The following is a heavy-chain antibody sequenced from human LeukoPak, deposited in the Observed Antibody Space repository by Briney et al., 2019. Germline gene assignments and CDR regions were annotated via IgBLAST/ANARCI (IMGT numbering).Heavy chain of an antibody. D-gene: IGHD6-6*01. CDR2: ISSSSSYI. V-gene: IGHV3-21*01. CDR3: ARDVRAYSSSSSAFDI. Sequence: GGSLRLSCAASGFTFSSYSMNWVRQAPGKGLEWVSSISSSSSYIYYADSVKGRFTISRDNAKNSLYLQMNSLRDEDTAVYYCARDVRAYSSSSSAFDIWGQGTMVTVSS. J-gene: IGHJ3*02. CDR1: GFTFSSYS.